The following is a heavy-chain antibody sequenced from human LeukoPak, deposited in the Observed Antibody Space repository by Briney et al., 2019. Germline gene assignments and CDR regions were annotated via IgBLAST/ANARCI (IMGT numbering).Heavy chain of an antibody. CDR1: GFTFSSYE. Sequence: PGGSLRLSCAASGFTFSSYEMNWVRQAPGKGLEWVSYISSSGSTIYYADSVKGRFTISRDNAKNSLYLQMNSLRAEDTAVYYCARGSSSWYEVVWTPDYWGQGTLVTVSS. CDR3: ARGSSSWYEVVWTPDY. J-gene: IGHJ4*02. CDR2: ISSSGSTI. V-gene: IGHV3-48*03. D-gene: IGHD6-13*01.